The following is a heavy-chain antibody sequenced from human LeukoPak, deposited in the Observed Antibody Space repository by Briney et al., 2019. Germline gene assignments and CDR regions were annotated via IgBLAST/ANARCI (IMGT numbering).Heavy chain of an antibody. CDR1: GFTFSTYA. J-gene: IGHJ4*02. D-gene: IGHD3-10*01. CDR3: ARTTTPHYYGSGSYALGY. Sequence: TGGSLRLSCAASGFTFSTYAMHWVRQGPGKGLEWVAVISYDGSNKFYADSVKGRFTISRDNSKNTLYLQMSSLGAEDTAVYYCARTTTPHYYGSGSYALGYWGQGTLVTVPS. V-gene: IGHV3-30-3*01. CDR2: ISYDGSNK.